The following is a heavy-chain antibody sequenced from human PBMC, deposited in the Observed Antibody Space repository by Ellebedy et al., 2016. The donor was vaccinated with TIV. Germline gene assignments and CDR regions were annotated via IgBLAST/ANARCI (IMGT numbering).Heavy chain of an antibody. V-gene: IGHV3-23*01. CDR2: IGGSGGST. J-gene: IGHJ4*02. Sequence: GESLMISCAASGFTFSSYPMSWGRQAPGKGLEWVSTIGGSGGSTYYADSVKGRFTISRDNSKNTLYLQMNSLRAEDTAVYYCAGGISVAGTSLGFWGQGTLVTVSS. D-gene: IGHD6-19*01. CDR1: GFTFSSYP. CDR3: AGGISVAGTSLGF.